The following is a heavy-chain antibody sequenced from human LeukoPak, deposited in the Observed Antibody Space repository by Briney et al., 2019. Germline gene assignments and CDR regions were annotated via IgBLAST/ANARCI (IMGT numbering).Heavy chain of an antibody. J-gene: IGHJ3*02. D-gene: IGHD3-10*01. V-gene: IGHV4-61*02. CDR1: GGSISSGSHY. CDR3: ARAYYSTRPGI. CDR2: ISISGST. Sequence: SETLSLTCTVSGGSISSGSHYWSWIRQPAGKGLEWIGRISISGSTNYNPSLKSRVTLSIDTSKNQLSLRLSSVTAADTAVYYCARAYYSTRPGIWGQGTMVTVSS.